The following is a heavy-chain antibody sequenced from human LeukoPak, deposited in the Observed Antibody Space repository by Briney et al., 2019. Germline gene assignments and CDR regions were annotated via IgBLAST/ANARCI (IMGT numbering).Heavy chain of an antibody. CDR2: ISYDGSNK. V-gene: IGHV3-30*04. CDR3: ARIGGIAAAGN. J-gene: IGHJ4*02. D-gene: IGHD6-13*01. CDR1: GFTFSSYA. Sequence: PGRSLRLSCAASGFTFSSYAMHWVRQAPGKGLEWVAVISYDGSNKYYADSVKGRFTISRDNSKNTLYLQMNSLRAEDTAVYYCARIGGIAAAGNWGQGTLVTVSS.